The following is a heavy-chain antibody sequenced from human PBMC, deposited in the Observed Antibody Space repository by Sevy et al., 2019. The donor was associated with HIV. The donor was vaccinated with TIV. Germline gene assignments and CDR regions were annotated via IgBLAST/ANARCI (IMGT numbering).Heavy chain of an antibody. D-gene: IGHD3-22*01. V-gene: IGHV3-48*03. CDR2: ISSSGSAI. Sequence: GGSLRLSCEASGFTFSSYEMNWVRQAPGKGLEWVSCISSSGSAIYYPDSVKGRFTVSRDNAKNLVYLQMNSLRAEDTAIYYCAREPGLQSSGYSGGFDYWGQGTLVTVSS. CDR1: GFTFSSYE. J-gene: IGHJ4*02. CDR3: AREPGLQSSGYSGGFDY.